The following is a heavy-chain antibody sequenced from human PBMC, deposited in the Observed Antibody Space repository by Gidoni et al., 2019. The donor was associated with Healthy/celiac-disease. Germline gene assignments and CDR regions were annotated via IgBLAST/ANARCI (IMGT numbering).Heavy chain of an antibody. V-gene: IGHV4-34*01. J-gene: IGHJ4*02. Sequence: QVQLQQWGAGLFKPSETLSLTCAVYGGSFSGYYWSWIRQPPGKGLEWIGEINHSGSTNYNPSLKSRVTISVDTSKNQFSLKLSSVTAADTAVYYCARAGGTVTTMLGHFDYWGQGTLVTVSS. CDR2: INHSGST. CDR3: ARAGGTVTTMLGHFDY. D-gene: IGHD4-17*01. CDR1: GGSFSGYY.